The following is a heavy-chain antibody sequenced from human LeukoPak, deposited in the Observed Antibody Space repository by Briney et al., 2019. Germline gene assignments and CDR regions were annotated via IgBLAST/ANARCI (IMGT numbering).Heavy chain of an antibody. CDR3: AKDAQRGFDYSNSLEH. J-gene: IGHJ4*02. D-gene: IGHD4-11*01. CDR1: GFTFSHFG. CDR2: IWSDATNE. V-gene: IGHV3-33*06. Sequence: GGSLRLSCEASGFTFSHFGMHWVRQAPGKGQEWVAVIWSDATNEYYADSVKGRFTISRDNFKNTVSLQMNSLRAEDTAVYYRAKDAQRGFDYSNSLEHWGQGSLVTVSS.